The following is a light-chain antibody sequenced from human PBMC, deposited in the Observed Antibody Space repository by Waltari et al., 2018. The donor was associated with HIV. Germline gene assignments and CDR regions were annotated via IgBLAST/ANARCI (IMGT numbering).Light chain of an antibody. Sequence: IVLTQSPSTLSVSPRERATLSCRSSQRVSRNLAWYQQQPGQAPRLLIYGASPRATGIPARFSSSGSGTEFTLTISSLKSEDFAVYYCQQYNNWPPLTFGGGTKVEIK. CDR3: QQYNNWPPLT. V-gene: IGKV3-15*01. CDR2: GAS. J-gene: IGKJ4*01. CDR1: QRVSRN.